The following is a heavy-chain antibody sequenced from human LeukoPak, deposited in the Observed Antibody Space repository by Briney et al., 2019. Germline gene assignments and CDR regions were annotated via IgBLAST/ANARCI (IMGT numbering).Heavy chain of an antibody. CDR1: GYTFTSYD. CDR3: ARGLRGRMGSRGSLYYYMDV. J-gene: IGHJ6*03. V-gene: IGHV1-8*03. CDR2: MNPNSGNT. D-gene: IGHD2-15*01. Sequence: ASVKVSCKASGYTFTSYDINWVRQATGQRLEWMGWMNPNSGNTGYAQKFQGRVTITRNTSISTAYMELSSLRSEDTAVYYCARGLRGRMGSRGSLYYYMDVWGKGTTVTVSS.